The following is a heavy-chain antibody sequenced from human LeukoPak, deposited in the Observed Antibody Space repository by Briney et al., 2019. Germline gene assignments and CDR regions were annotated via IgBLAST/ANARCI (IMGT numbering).Heavy chain of an antibody. J-gene: IGHJ4*02. CDR2: ISSHSSYI. Sequence: PGGSLRLSCVVSGFTFNRHSMNWVRQAPGKGLEWVSSISSHSSYIYYADSVKGRFTITRDNSKNTLSLQVSSLRTEDTAVYYCAKDRYSYAFEYSDSWGQGTLVTVSS. V-gene: IGHV3-21*01. D-gene: IGHD5-18*01. CDR1: GFTFNRHS. CDR3: AKDRYSYAFEYSDS.